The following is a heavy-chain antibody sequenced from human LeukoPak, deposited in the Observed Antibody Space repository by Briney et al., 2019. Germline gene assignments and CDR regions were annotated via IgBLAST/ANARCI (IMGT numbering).Heavy chain of an antibody. CDR3: ARHSGYALYNWFDP. D-gene: IGHD5-12*01. CDR2: ISYSGST. Sequence: SETLSLTCTVSGGSISSTNYYWAWIRQPPGKGLEWIGSISYSGSTYYNPSLKSQVTISVDTSKNQFSLRLSSVTAADTAVYYCARHSGYALYNWFDPWGQGTLVTVSS. CDR1: GGSISSTNYY. V-gene: IGHV4-39*01. J-gene: IGHJ5*02.